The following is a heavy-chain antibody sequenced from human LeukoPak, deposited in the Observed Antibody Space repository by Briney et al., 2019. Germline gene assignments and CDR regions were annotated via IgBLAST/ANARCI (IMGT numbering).Heavy chain of an antibody. J-gene: IGHJ5*02. V-gene: IGHV4-4*07. CDR3: AREAPSSSSVGNWFDP. Sequence: AETLSLTCTVSGGSISSYYWSWIRQPAGKGLEWIGRIYTSGSTNYNPSLKSRVTMSVDTSKNQFSLKLSSVTAADTAVYYCAREAPSSSSVGNWFDPWGQGTLVTVSS. CDR2: IYTSGST. D-gene: IGHD6-13*01. CDR1: GGSISSYY.